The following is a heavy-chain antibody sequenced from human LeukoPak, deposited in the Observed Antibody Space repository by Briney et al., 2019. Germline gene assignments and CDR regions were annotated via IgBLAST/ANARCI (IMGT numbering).Heavy chain of an antibody. CDR1: GFSFSTYS. V-gene: IGHV3-21*01. D-gene: IGHD6-25*01. CDR3: ARDPFSECSFDY. J-gene: IGHJ4*02. Sequence: KPGGSLRLSCAASGFSFSTYSMNWVRQAPGKGLEWVSSISRNSRYIYYADSMRGRFTISRDNAKNSLYLQMDSLRAEDTAVYYCARDPFSECSFDYWGQGTLVTVSS. CDR2: ISRNSRYI.